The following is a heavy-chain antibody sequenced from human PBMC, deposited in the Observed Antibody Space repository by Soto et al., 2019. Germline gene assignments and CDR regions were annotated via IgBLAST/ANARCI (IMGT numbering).Heavy chain of an antibody. J-gene: IGHJ4*02. CDR3: AKDRFQYASSGQGEH. CDR1: GYTFTDYG. D-gene: IGHD3-22*01. V-gene: IGHV1-18*04. CDR2: ISAKTGNT. Sequence: QVQLVQSGAEVKKPGASVTVSCTASGYTFTDYGISWVRQAPGQGLEWMGWISAKTGNTNYAQIVQGRVTLTTDTSASTAYMELRRLRSDDTAVYYCAKDRFQYASSGQGEHWGQGTLVTVSS.